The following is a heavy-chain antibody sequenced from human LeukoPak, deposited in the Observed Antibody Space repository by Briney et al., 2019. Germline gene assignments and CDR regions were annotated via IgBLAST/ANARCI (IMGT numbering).Heavy chain of an antibody. V-gene: IGHV3-7*01. J-gene: IGHJ4*02. Sequence: LAGGSLRLSCAASGFTFSNYWMSWVRQAPGKGLEWVANIKEDGSEKYYVDSVKGRFTISRDNAKKSMYLQMNSLRAEDTAVYYCARGPSGYHNTGGQGTLVTVSS. CDR2: IKEDGSEK. CDR1: GFTFSNYW. D-gene: IGHD5-12*01. CDR3: ARGPSGYHNT.